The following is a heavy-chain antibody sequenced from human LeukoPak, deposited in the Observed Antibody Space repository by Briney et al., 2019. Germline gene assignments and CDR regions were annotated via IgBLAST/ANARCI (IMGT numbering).Heavy chain of an antibody. CDR3: ARELAEGFDY. V-gene: IGHV3-21*01. D-gene: IGHD6-25*01. CDR2: ISTSSRYI. CDR1: GFTFSSYW. J-gene: IGHJ4*02. Sequence: PGGSLRLSCAASGFTFSSYWMHWVRHAPGKGLGWVSSISTSSRYIYDADSVKGRFNISRDNDKNSLYLQMNSLRVADTAVYYWARELAEGFDYWGQGTLVTVSS.